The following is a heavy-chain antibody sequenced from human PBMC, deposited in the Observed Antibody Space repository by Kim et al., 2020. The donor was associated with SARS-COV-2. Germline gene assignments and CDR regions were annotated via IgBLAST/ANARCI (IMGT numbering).Heavy chain of an antibody. CDR1: GYTFTSYG. Sequence: ASVKVSCKASGYTFTSYGISWVRQAPGQGLEWMGWISAYNGNTNYAQKLQGRVTMTTDTSTSTAYMELRSLRSDDTAVYYCARDPTVAGTGTESGYYYYGMDVWGQGTTVTVSS. J-gene: IGHJ6*02. D-gene: IGHD6-19*01. V-gene: IGHV1-18*04. CDR2: ISAYNGNT. CDR3: ARDPTVAGTGTESGYYYYGMDV.